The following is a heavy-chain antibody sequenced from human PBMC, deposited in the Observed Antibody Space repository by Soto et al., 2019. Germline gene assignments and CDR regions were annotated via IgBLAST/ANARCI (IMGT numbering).Heavy chain of an antibody. CDR2: IFPGDSET. D-gene: IGHD4-17*01. Sequence: GESLKISCKASGDTFTSYWIAWVRQMPGKGLEWMGIIFPGDSETTYSPSFQGQVTISADTSIRTAYLQWSSLQASDTAIYYCATRRPNYGPGAFDIWGQGTMVTVS. CDR3: ATRRPNYGPGAFDI. J-gene: IGHJ3*02. CDR1: GDTFTSYW. V-gene: IGHV5-51*01.